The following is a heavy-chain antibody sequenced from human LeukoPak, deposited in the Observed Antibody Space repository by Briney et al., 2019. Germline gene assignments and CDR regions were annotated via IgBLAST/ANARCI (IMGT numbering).Heavy chain of an antibody. V-gene: IGHV3-11*01. CDR2: ISLSGSTI. Sequence: GGSLRLSCAASGFNFSVFYMSWIRQAPGKGLEWLSSISLSGSTITYAASVKGRVTVSRDNAKTSLFLQMNSLRADDTAVYYCAREASCSSTTCYFDYWGQGTLVTVSS. J-gene: IGHJ4*02. CDR3: AREASCSSTTCYFDY. D-gene: IGHD2-2*01. CDR1: GFNFSVFY.